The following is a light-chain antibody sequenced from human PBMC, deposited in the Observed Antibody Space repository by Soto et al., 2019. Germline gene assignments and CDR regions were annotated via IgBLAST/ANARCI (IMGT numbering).Light chain of an antibody. CDR3: SSYAGSNNLRV. V-gene: IGLV2-8*01. CDR2: EVN. Sequence: QPVLTQPPSASGSPGQSVTISCTGTSSDVGLYNYVSWYQQYPGKAPKLIIYEVNKRPSGVPDRFSGSKSGNTASLTVSGLQAEDEGDYYCSSYAGSNNLRVFGGGTKLTVL. CDR1: SSDVGLYNY. J-gene: IGLJ3*02.